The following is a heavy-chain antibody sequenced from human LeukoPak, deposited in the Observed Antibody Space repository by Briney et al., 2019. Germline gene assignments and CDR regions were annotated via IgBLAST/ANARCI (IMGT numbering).Heavy chain of an antibody. Sequence: GSLRLSCVASGFSFTNAWMNWVRQAPGKGLEWVGRSKSKTDGGTTEYAAPVKGRFTISRDDSKNTRYLQMNSLKSEDTAVYYCTTRHYGDFDYWGQGTLVTVSS. CDR3: TTRHYGDFDY. J-gene: IGHJ4*02. CDR2: SKSKTDGGTT. V-gene: IGHV3-15*01. D-gene: IGHD4-17*01. CDR1: GFSFTNAW.